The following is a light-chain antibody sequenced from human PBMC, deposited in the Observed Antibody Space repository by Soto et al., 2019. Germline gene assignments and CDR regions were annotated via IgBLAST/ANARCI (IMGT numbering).Light chain of an antibody. CDR3: CSYAGSYTWM. V-gene: IGLV2-11*01. CDR2: DVT. CDR1: SSDVGGYNY. J-gene: IGLJ3*02. Sequence: QSVLTQPRSVSGSPGQSVTISCTGTSSDVGGYNYVSWYQQHPGKAPKLMIYDVTKRPSGVPDRFSGSKSGNTASLTISGLQDEDEADYYCCSYAGSYTWMFGGGTKLTVL.